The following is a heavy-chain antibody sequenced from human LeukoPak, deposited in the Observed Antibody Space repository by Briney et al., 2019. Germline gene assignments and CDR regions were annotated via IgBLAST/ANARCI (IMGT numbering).Heavy chain of an antibody. Sequence: ASVKVSCKASGYTFTGYYMHWVRQAPGQGLEWMGWINPNSGGTNYAQKFQGWVTMTRDTSISTAYMELSRLRSDDTAVYYCARAAPTRQYCSGGSCYSRWFDPWGQGTLVTVSS. D-gene: IGHD2-15*01. CDR3: ARAAPTRQYCSGGSCYSRWFDP. CDR1: GYTFTGYY. CDR2: INPNSGGT. V-gene: IGHV1-2*04. J-gene: IGHJ5*02.